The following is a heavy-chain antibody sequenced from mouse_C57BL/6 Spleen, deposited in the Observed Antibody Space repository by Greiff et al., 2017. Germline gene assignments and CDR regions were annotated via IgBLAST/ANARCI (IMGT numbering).Heavy chain of an antibody. Sequence: QVQLQQSGAELVKPGASVKISCKASGYAFSSYWMNWVKQRPGKGLEWIGQIYPGDGDTNYNGKFKGKATLTADKSSSTAYMQLSSLSSEDSAVYFCARSGYDETMDYWGQGTSVTVSS. J-gene: IGHJ4*01. CDR1: GYAFSSYW. D-gene: IGHD2-3*01. V-gene: IGHV1-80*01. CDR3: ARSGYDETMDY. CDR2: IYPGDGDT.